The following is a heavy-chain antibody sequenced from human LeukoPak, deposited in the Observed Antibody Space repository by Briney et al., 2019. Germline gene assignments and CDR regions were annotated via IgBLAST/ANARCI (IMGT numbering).Heavy chain of an antibody. CDR1: GGTFSSYA. CDR3: ARDCSSTSCYLRGHWFDP. J-gene: IGHJ5*02. CDR2: IIPIFGTA. V-gene: IGHV1-69*13. D-gene: IGHD2-2*01. Sequence: ASVKVSCKASGGTFSSYAISWVRQAPGQGLEWMGGIIPIFGTANYAQKFQGRVTVTADESTSTAYMELSSLRSEDTAVYYCARDCSSTSCYLRGHWFDPWGQGTLVTVSS.